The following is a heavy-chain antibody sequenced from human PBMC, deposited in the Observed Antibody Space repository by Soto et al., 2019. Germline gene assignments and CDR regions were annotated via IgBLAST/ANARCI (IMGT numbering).Heavy chain of an antibody. CDR2: IIPIFGTA. Sequence: ASVKVSCKASGGTFSSYAISWVRQAPGQGLEWMGGIIPIFGTANYAQKFQGRVTITADESTSTAYMELSSLRSEDTAVYYCARGQQLVEVGWFDPWGQGTLVTVSS. V-gene: IGHV1-69*13. J-gene: IGHJ5*02. D-gene: IGHD6-13*01. CDR3: ARGQQLVEVGWFDP. CDR1: GGTFSSYA.